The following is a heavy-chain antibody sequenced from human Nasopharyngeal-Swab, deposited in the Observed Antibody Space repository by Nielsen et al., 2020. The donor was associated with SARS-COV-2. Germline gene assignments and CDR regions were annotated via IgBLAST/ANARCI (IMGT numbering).Heavy chain of an antibody. CDR1: GGIFSSYA. V-gene: IGHV1-69*04. CDR2: IIPILGIA. Sequence: SVKDSCKASGGIFSSYAISWVRQAPGQGLEWMGRIIPILGIANYAQKFQGRVTITADKSTSTAYMELSSLRSEDTAVYYCARGDSYGASWYFDLWGRGTLVTVSS. J-gene: IGHJ2*01. CDR3: ARGDSYGASWYFDL. D-gene: IGHD5-18*01.